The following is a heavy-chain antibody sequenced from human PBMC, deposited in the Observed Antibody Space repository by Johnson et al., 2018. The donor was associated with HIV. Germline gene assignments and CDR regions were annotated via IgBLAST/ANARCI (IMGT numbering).Heavy chain of an antibody. CDR1: GFKYA. D-gene: IGHD6-13*01. J-gene: IGHJ3*02. CDR3: ASRGREIVAAGILGAFDI. Sequence: QVQLVESGGGLVQPGGSLRVSCAASGFKYAASGLAFSNYAVKWVSHTPGGDGGTSFADSVKGRFTISRDNSRDTVHLQMNSLRSEDTAVYYCASRGREIVAAGILGAFDIWGQGTMVTVSS. CDR2: TPGGDGGT. V-gene: IGHV3-NL1*01.